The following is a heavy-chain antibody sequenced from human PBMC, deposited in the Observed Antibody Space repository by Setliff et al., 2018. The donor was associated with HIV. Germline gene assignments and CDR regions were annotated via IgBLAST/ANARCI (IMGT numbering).Heavy chain of an antibody. CDR1: GGSEFTCSEVW. D-gene: IGHD2-21*02. CDR3: AKELDCGGDCFAYFDY. V-gene: IGHV3-74*03. CDR2: INSDGSVT. Sequence: LRLSCVVPGGSEFTCSEVWMYWVRQAPGKGLVWVSRINSDGSVTTYADYVKGRFTISRDNRKNSLYMQMNRLTEEDTAGYYCAKELDCGGDCFAYFDYWGQGTLVTVSS. J-gene: IGHJ4*02.